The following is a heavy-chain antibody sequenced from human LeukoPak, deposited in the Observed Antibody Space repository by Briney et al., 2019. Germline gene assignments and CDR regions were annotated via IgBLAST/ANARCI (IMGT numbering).Heavy chain of an antibody. CDR3: ARPDGYYYDSSGYYYGY. V-gene: IGHV5-51*01. Sequence: GESLKISCKGSGYSFTSYWIGWVRQMPGKGLEWMGIIYPGDSDTRYSPSFQGQVTISADKSISTAYLQRSSLKASDTAMYYCARPDGYYYDSSGYYYGYWGQGTLVTVSS. D-gene: IGHD3-22*01. J-gene: IGHJ4*02. CDR1: GYSFTSYW. CDR2: IYPGDSDT.